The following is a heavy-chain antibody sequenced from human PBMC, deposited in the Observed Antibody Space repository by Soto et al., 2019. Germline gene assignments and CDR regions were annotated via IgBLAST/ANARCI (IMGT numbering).Heavy chain of an antibody. CDR3: ARGLPLAADY. J-gene: IGHJ4*02. CDR1: GYTFTSYA. CDR2: INAGNGNT. Sequence: ASAKVPCKASGYTFTSYAMHWVRQAPGQRREWMGWINAGNGNTKYSQKFQGRVTITRDTSASTAYMELSSLRSEDTAVYYCARGLPLAADYWGQGTLVTVSS. V-gene: IGHV1-3*01.